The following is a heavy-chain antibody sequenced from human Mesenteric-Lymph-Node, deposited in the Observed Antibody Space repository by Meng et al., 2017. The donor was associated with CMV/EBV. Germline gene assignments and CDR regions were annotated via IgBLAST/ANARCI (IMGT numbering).Heavy chain of an antibody. D-gene: IGHD5-12*01. J-gene: IGHJ6*02. Sequence: SVKVSCKASGGTFSSYTISWVRQAPGQGLEWTGRIIPILGIANYAQKFQGRVTITADKSTSTAYMELSSLRSEDTAVYYCAKDVVESGYVYTGSLDKTYYHHGMDVWGQGTPVTVSS. V-gene: IGHV1-69*04. CDR3: AKDVVESGYVYTGSLDKTYYHHGMDV. CDR2: IIPILGIA. CDR1: GGTFSSYT.